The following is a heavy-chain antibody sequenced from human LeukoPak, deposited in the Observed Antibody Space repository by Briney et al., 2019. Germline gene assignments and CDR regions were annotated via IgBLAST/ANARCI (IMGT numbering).Heavy chain of an antibody. J-gene: IGHJ5*02. Sequence: ASVKVSCKASGGTFSSYAISWVRQAPGRGLEWMGGIIPIFGTANYAQKFQGRVTITADESTSTAYMELSSLRSEDTAVYYCARVAMVPPSWFDPWGQGTLVTVSS. CDR2: IIPIFGTA. D-gene: IGHD5-18*01. CDR1: GGTFSSYA. V-gene: IGHV1-69*01. CDR3: ARVAMVPPSWFDP.